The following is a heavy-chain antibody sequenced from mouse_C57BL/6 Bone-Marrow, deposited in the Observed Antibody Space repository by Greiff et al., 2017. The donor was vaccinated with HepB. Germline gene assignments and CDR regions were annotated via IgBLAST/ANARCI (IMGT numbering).Heavy chain of an antibody. J-gene: IGHJ4*01. CDR1: GYTFTDYY. V-gene: IGHV1-76*01. CDR2: IYPGSGNT. D-gene: IGHD1-1*01. CDR3: ARRAVVALYYYAMDY. Sequence: QVQLQQSGAELVRPGASVKLSCKASGYTFTDYYINWVKQRPGQGLEWIARIYPGSGNTYYNEKFKGKATLTAEKSSSTAYMQLSSLTSEDSAVYFCARRAVVALYYYAMDYWGQGISVTVSS.